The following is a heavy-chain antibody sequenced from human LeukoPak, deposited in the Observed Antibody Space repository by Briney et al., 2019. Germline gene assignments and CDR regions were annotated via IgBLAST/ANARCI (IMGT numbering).Heavy chain of an antibody. V-gene: IGHV1-2*02. CDR1: GYTFTSYD. Sequence: GASVKVSCKASGYTFTSYDINWVRQAPGQGLEWMGWNNSNSGGTNYAQKFQGRVTMTRDTSISTAYMELSRLRSDDTAVYYCARVFHRVYFDLWGRGTLVTVSS. CDR2: NNSNSGGT. CDR3: ARVFHRVYFDL. J-gene: IGHJ2*01.